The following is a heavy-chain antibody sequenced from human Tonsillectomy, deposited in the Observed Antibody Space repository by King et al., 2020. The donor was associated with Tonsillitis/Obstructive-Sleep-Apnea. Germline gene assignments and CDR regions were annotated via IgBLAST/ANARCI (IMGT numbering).Heavy chain of an antibody. D-gene: IGHD3-3*01. CDR1: GFRFSSYA. CDR3: AKGDFDFWSGYAYYFDH. CDR2: ISGSGGST. V-gene: IGHV3-23*04. J-gene: IGHJ4*02. Sequence: VQLVESGGGLVQPGGSLRLSGAASGFRFSSYAMSWVREAPGMGLEGVSAISGSGGSTYWADSVKGRVTISRDNSENTLYLQMDSLRVEDTAVYYCAKGDFDFWSGYAYYFDHWGQGTLVTVSS.